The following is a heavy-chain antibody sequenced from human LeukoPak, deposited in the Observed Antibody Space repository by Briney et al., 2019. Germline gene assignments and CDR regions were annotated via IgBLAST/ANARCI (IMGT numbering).Heavy chain of an antibody. D-gene: IGHD5-24*01. V-gene: IGHV1-69*13. CDR1: EGTSGSYA. CDR2: FIPIFGTA. Sequence: SVKVSSKASEGTSGSYAISGVRQPPGQGLEWMGGFIPIFGTANYAQKFQGRVTITADESTSTAYMELSSLRSEDTAVYYCARINVEMATKGLYYFDYWGQGTLVTVSS. J-gene: IGHJ4*02. CDR3: ARINVEMATKGLYYFDY.